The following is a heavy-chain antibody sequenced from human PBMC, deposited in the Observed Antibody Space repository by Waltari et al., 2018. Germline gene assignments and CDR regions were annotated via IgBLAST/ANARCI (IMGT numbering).Heavy chain of an antibody. Sequence: EVQLLESGGGLVQPGGSLRLSCAASGFTFSSYAMSWVRQAPGKGLEWVSAISGSGGSTYYADSVKGRFTISRDNSKNTLYLQMNSLRAEDTAVYYCAKAVYITMIAGDWFDPWGQGTLVTVSS. V-gene: IGHV3-23*01. CDR1: GFTFSSYA. D-gene: IGHD3-22*01. J-gene: IGHJ5*02. CDR3: AKAVYITMIAGDWFDP. CDR2: ISGSGGST.